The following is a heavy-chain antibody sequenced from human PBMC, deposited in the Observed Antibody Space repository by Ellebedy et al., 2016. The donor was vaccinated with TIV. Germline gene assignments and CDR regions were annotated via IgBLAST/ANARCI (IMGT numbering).Heavy chain of an antibody. D-gene: IGHD2-2*01. Sequence: AASVKVSCKASGYTFTSYAISWVRQAPGQGLEWMGWISAYNGNTEYTQKFQDRVTMTIDTSTSTAYMELRRLKSDDTAVYYCARDPRAYVAYCSSASCHNFEHWGQGTLVTVSS. V-gene: IGHV1-18*01. CDR2: ISAYNGNT. CDR3: ARDPRAYVAYCSSASCHNFEH. J-gene: IGHJ4*02. CDR1: GYTFTSYA.